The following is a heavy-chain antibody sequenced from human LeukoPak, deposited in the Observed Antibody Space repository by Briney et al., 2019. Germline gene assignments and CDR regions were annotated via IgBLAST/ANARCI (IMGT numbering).Heavy chain of an antibody. Sequence: SETLSLTCAVYGGSFRGYYWSWIRQPPGKGLEWIGEINNSGSTNYNPSLKSRVTISVDTSKNQFSLKLSSVTAADTAVYYCARTNLWFGELYRWFDPWGQGTLVTVSS. CDR1: GGSFRGYY. V-gene: IGHV4-34*01. D-gene: IGHD3-10*01. CDR3: ARTNLWFGELYRWFDP. J-gene: IGHJ5*02. CDR2: INNSGST.